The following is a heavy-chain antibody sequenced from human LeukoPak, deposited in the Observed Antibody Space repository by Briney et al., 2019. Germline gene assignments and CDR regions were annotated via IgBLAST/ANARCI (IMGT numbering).Heavy chain of an antibody. D-gene: IGHD2-2*01. Sequence: GASVKVSCKASGYTFTGYYVHWVRQAPGQGLEWMGWINPNRGGTNYAQKFQGRVTMTRDTSISTAYMELSRLRSDDTAVYYCARGVPAASPWWFDPWGQGTLVTVSS. CDR1: GYTFTGYY. CDR3: ARGVPAASPWWFDP. V-gene: IGHV1-2*02. CDR2: INPNRGGT. J-gene: IGHJ5*02.